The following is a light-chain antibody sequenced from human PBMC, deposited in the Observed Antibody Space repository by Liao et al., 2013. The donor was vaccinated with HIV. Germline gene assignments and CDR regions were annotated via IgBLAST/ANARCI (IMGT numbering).Light chain of an antibody. Sequence: SYVLTQPPSVSVAPGETATIPCGGADIGDKRVHWYQKKPGQAPVLAIYEDKSRPAGFPGRFSGSNSGITATLSISRVEAGDEADYYCQVWDSDGDYVVFGGGTTLTVL. V-gene: IGLV3-21*01. CDR3: QVWDSDGDYVV. J-gene: IGLJ2*01. CDR1: DIGDKR. CDR2: EDK.